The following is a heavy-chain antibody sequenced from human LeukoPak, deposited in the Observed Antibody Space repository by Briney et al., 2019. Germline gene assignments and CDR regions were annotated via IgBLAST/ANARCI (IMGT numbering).Heavy chain of an antibody. Sequence: PSETLSLTCTVSGGSISSSSYYWGWIRQPPGKGLEWIGSIYYSGSTYYNPSLKSRVTISVDTSKNQFSLKLSSVTAADTAVYYCARERALVVVISPFDYWGQGTLVTVPS. V-gene: IGHV4-39*02. CDR3: ARERALVVVISPFDY. CDR1: GGSISSSSYY. D-gene: IGHD3-22*01. J-gene: IGHJ4*02. CDR2: IYYSGST.